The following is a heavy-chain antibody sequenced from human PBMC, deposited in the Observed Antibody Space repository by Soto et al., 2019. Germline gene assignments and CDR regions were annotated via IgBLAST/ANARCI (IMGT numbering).Heavy chain of an antibody. CDR3: AKVSRKGSAIDFDY. Sequence: QVQLVQSGAELKKPGASVKVSCKASGYTFSNYDMNWVRQATGQGPEWIGWVNPNNGYTGYAQKFXGXVXXTTDISTTTAYMELTSLRSEDTAIYYCAKVSRKGSAIDFDYWGQGTLITVSS. D-gene: IGHD3-10*01. CDR1: GYTFSNYD. CDR2: VNPNNGYT. J-gene: IGHJ4*02. V-gene: IGHV1-8*01.